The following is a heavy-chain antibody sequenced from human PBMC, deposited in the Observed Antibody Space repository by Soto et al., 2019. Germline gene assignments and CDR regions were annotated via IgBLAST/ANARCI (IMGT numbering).Heavy chain of an antibody. D-gene: IGHD6-25*01. CDR1: GGSISSGEYY. V-gene: IGHV4-30-4*01. CDR3: ARRDQRLSAPNWFDP. J-gene: IGHJ5*02. Sequence: QVQLQESGPGLVKPSETLSLTCSVSGGSISSGEYYWSWVRQPPGKGLEWIGYIYYSGYTNLNPSLKSRVTMSVDTSENQFSLKLSSLTAADTAVYYCARRDQRLSAPNWFDPWGQGTLVTVSS. CDR2: IYYSGYT.